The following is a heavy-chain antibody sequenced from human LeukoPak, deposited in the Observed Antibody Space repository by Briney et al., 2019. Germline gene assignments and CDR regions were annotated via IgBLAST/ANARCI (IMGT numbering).Heavy chain of an antibody. CDR1: GFTFSSYS. CDR2: ISSSSSYI. J-gene: IGHJ4*02. V-gene: IGHV3-21*01. D-gene: IGHD1-26*01. Sequence: GGSLRLSCATSGFTFSSYSMNWVRQAPGKGLEWVSSISSSSSYIYYADSVKGRFTISRDNAKNSLYLQMNSLRAEDTAVYYCARGGSASGAPSSFDYWGQGTLVTVSS. CDR3: ARGGSASGAPSSFDY.